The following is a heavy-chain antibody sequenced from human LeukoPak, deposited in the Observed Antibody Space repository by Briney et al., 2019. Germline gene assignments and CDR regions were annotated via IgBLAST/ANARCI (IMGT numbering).Heavy chain of an antibody. V-gene: IGHV4-39*01. CDR3: ARKGQDYYGSGSYYPPDY. J-gene: IGHJ4*02. CDR1: GGSISSSSYY. Sequence: PSETLSLTCTVSGGSISSSSYYWGWIRQPPGKGLEWIGSIYYSGSTYYNPSLKSRVTISVDTSKNQFSLKLSSVTAADTAVYYCARKGQDYYGSGSYYPPDYWGQGTLVTVSS. D-gene: IGHD3-10*01. CDR2: IYYSGST.